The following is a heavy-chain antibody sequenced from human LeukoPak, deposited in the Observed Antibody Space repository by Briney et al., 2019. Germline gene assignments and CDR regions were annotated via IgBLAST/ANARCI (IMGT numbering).Heavy chain of an antibody. J-gene: IGHJ6*02. D-gene: IGHD2-15*01. CDR2: IYTSGST. V-gene: IGHV4-4*07. Sequence: SETLSLTCTVSGGSISSYYWSWIRQPAGKGLEWIGRIYTSGSTNYNPSLKSRVTMSVDTSKNQFSLKLSSVTAADTAVYYCARVKSGYCSGGSCYWGYYYGMDVWGQGTTVTVSS. CDR3: ARVKSGYCSGGSCYWGYYYGMDV. CDR1: GGSISSYY.